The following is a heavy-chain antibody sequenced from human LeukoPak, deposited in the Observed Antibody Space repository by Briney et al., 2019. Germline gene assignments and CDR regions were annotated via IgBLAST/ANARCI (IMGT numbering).Heavy chain of an antibody. D-gene: IGHD3-10*01. CDR3: SGGGSITVAGY. Sequence: GGSLRLSCAASGFTFSNSFMHWVRQAPGKGLVWVSRINSDGSSTNYADSVKGRFTISRDNAKNTLFLQMNSLRAEDSAVYYCSGGGSITVAGYWGQGTLVIVSA. V-gene: IGHV3-74*01. CDR2: INSDGSST. J-gene: IGHJ4*02. CDR1: GFTFSNSF.